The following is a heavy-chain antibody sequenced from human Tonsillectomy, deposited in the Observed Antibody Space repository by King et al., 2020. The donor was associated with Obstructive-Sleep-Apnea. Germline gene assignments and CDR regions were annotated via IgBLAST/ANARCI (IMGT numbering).Heavy chain of an antibody. CDR3: GKGPYSYCYGFEY. V-gene: IGHV3-30*18. CDR2: ISYDGSYK. Sequence: VQLVESGGGVVQPGRSLRLSCAASGLTFSNNGIHWVRQAPGKGLESVAIISYDGSYKYYADSVKGRFTISRDNSKNTLYLQMNSLRAEDTAVYYCGKGPYSYCYGFEYWGQGTQVSVSS. J-gene: IGHJ4*02. CDR1: GLTFSNNG. D-gene: IGHD5-18*01.